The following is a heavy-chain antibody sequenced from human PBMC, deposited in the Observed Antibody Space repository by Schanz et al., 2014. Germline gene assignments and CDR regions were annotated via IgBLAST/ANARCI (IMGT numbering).Heavy chain of an antibody. V-gene: IGHV3-23*04. J-gene: IGHJ6*02. CDR3: VKDLQRELLRDDHYYGMDV. Sequence: EVQLVESGGGLVQPGGSLRLSCAASGFTFSSYAMSWVRQAPGKGLEWVSAISGSGGRTDYADSVKGRFTVSRDNSKNTMYLQMNSLRAEDTAVYYCVKDLQRELLRDDHYYGMDVWGQGTTVTVSS. D-gene: IGHD1-26*01. CDR2: ISGSGGRT. CDR1: GFTFSSYA.